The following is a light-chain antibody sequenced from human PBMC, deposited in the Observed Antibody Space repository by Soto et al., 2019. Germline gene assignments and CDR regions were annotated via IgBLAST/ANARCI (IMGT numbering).Light chain of an antibody. J-gene: IGKJ1*01. Sequence: EMVLTQSPGTLSLSPGERATLSCRASQSVSSSYLAWYQQKPGQAPRLLIYGASSRATGIPDRFSGSGSGTDFTLTISRLEPEDFAVYYCQQYGSSPPWTFGQGT. V-gene: IGKV3-20*01. CDR3: QQYGSSPPWT. CDR1: QSVSSSY. CDR2: GAS.